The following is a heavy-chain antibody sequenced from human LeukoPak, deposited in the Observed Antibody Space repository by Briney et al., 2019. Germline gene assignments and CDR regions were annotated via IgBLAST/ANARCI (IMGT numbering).Heavy chain of an antibody. D-gene: IGHD1-26*01. Sequence: GGSLRLSCATSGFTFSAYSMSWVRQTPGKGLECLSYITSSSDSIHYADSVRGRFTVSRDNAKNSLYLQMNSLRDEDTAVYYCARDPGYSRPSSYGYFDHWGQGTLATVSS. J-gene: IGHJ4*02. CDR1: GFTFSAYS. V-gene: IGHV3-48*02. CDR3: ARDPGYSRPSSYGYFDH. CDR2: ITSSSDSI.